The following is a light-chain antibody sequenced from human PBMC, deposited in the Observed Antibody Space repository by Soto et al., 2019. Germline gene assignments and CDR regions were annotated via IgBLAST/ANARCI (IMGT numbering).Light chain of an antibody. V-gene: IGLV2-11*01. CDR1: SSDFGDYNY. CDR3: QSYDSSLSGWV. J-gene: IGLJ3*02. CDR2: DVN. Sequence: QSALTQPRSVSGSPGQSVTISCTGISSDFGDYNYVSWYQQHPGKAPKLMIFDVNRRPSGVPDRFSDSKSGNTASLTISGLQAEDEADYYCQSYDSSLSGWVFGGGTKLTVL.